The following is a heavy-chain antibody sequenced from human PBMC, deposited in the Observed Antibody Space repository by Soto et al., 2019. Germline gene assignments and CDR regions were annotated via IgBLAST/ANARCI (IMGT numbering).Heavy chain of an antibody. J-gene: IGHJ6*02. V-gene: IGHV1-18*01. CDR2: ISAYNGNT. Sequence: VSVKVSWKAAGDTFTSCGISWVRQAPGQGLEWMGWISAYNGNTNYAQKLQGRVTMTTDTCTSTAYMELRSLRSDDTAVYYCAGERAGYGPGVLGLGHYGMDDWAQGTTDTDS. CDR1: GDTFTSCG. CDR3: AGERAGYGPGVLGLGHYGMDD. D-gene: IGHD2-15*01.